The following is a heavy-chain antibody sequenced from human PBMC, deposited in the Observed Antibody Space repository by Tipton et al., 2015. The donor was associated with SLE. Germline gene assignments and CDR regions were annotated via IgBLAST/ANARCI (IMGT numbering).Heavy chain of an antibody. V-gene: IGHV4-38-2*02. J-gene: IGHJ4*02. Sequence: TLSLTCTVSGGSISGYYWGWIRQPPGKGLEWIGSIYHSGSTYYNPSLKSRVTISVDTSKNQFSLKLSSVTAADTAVYYCARDPGIAVAGGDYWGQGTLVTVSS. D-gene: IGHD6-19*01. CDR3: ARDPGIAVAGGDY. CDR1: GGSISGYY. CDR2: IYHSGST.